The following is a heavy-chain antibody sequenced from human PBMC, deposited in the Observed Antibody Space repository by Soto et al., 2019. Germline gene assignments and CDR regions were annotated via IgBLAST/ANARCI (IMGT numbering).Heavy chain of an antibody. Sequence: QVQLVESGGGVVQPGRSLRLSCAASGFTFSSYAMHWVRQAPGKGLEWVAVISYDGSNKYYADSVKGRFTISRDNSKNMMYLQMNSLRAEDTAVYYCARARKDIVVVTAIPSWTIQHWGKCTLVTVSS. CDR2: ISYDGSNK. V-gene: IGHV3-30-3*01. CDR1: GFTFSSYA. J-gene: IGHJ1*01. CDR3: ARARKDIVVVTAIPSWTIQH. D-gene: IGHD2-21*02.